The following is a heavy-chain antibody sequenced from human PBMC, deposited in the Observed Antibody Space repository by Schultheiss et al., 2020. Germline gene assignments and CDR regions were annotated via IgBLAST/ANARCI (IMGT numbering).Heavy chain of an antibody. CDR1: RYTFTGYY. V-gene: IGHV1-2*06. Sequence: ASVKVSCKASRYTFTGYYMHWVRQAPGQGLEWMGRINPNSGGTNYAQKLQGRVTMTTDTSTSAAYMELRSLRSDDTAVYYCARDGIEWELLPLDYWGQGTLVTVSS. J-gene: IGHJ4*02. CDR2: INPNSGGT. D-gene: IGHD1-26*01. CDR3: ARDGIEWELLPLDY.